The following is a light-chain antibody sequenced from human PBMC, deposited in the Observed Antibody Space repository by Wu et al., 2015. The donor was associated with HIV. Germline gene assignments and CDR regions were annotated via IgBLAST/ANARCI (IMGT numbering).Light chain of an antibody. V-gene: IGKV3-15*01. Sequence: EIVMTQSPATLSVSPGERATLSCRASQSVSSNLAWYQQKPGQAPRLLIYGASTRATGIPARFSGSGSGTEFTLTISSMQSEDFAVYYCQQYNNWPPVTFGQGTKVEIK. CDR2: GAS. CDR1: QSVSSN. CDR3: QQYNNWPPVT. J-gene: IGKJ1*01.